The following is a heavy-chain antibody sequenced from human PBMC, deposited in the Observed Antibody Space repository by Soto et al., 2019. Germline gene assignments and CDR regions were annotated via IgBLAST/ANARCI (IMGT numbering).Heavy chain of an antibody. CDR1: GFTVSTKY. CDR2: IYSGGST. V-gene: IGHV3-66*01. Sequence: ESGGGLVQPGGSLRLSCAASGFTVSTKYMSWVRQAPGKGLERVSVIYSGGSTFYADSVRGRFTISRDNSKNTVNLQMNSLRAEDTAVYYCARDPWAADYWGQGTLVTVSS. CDR3: ARDPWAADY. J-gene: IGHJ4*02. D-gene: IGHD3-16*01.